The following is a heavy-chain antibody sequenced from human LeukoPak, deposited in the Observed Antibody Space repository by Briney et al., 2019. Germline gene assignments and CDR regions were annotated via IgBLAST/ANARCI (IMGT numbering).Heavy chain of an antibody. CDR1: GFTSSGYW. J-gene: IGHJ4*02. Sequence: PGGSLRLSCAASGFTSSGYWMSWVRQAPGKGLECVANIKEDGSEKHYVDSVKGRFTISRDNAMNSLYLQINSLRVEDTAVYYCARGGRWYFDFWGQGTLVTVSS. D-gene: IGHD2-15*01. V-gene: IGHV3-7*03. CDR3: ARGGRWYFDF. CDR2: IKEDGSEK.